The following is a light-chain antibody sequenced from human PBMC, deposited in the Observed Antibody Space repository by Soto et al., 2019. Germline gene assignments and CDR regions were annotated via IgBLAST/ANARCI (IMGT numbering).Light chain of an antibody. J-gene: IGKJ2*01. CDR3: QQYNYWPYT. CDR2: GAS. Sequence: EIVMTQSPATLSVSPGERATLSCRASQSVSSNLAWYQQKPGQAPRLLISGASTRATGIQARFSGSGSGTDFTLTISSLPSEDFAVYYCQQYNYWPYTFGQGTKLEIK. V-gene: IGKV3-15*01. CDR1: QSVSSN.